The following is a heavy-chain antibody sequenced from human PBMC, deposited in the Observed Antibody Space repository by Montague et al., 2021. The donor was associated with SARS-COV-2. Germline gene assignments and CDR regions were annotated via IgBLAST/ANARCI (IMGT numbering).Heavy chain of an antibody. V-gene: IGHV3-11*01. Sequence: SLRLSCAASGFTFSDYYMGWVRQAPGKGLESVAYISSVSSSIYYADSVTGRFTVSRDNAKTSLYLQMNGLRVEDTAIYYCARDVHTVTRRQWYVDLWGRGTLVTVSS. D-gene: IGHD4-17*01. CDR3: ARDVHTVTRRQWYVDL. CDR1: GFTFSDYY. CDR2: ISSVSSSI. J-gene: IGHJ2*01.